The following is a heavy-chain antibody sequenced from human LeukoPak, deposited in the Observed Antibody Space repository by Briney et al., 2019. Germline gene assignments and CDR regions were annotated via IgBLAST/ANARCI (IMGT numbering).Heavy chain of an antibody. D-gene: IGHD3-16*02. CDR2: IYYSGST. CDR3: ARRGDYVWGSYRPYYFDY. J-gene: IGHJ4*02. CDR1: GGSISSSSYY. V-gene: IGHV4-61*05. Sequence: SETLSLTCTVSGGSISSSSYYWSWIRQPPGKGLEWIGYIYYSGSTNYNPSLKSRVTISVDTSKNQFSLKLRSVTAADTAVYYCARRGDYVWGSYRPYYFDYWGQGTLVTVSS.